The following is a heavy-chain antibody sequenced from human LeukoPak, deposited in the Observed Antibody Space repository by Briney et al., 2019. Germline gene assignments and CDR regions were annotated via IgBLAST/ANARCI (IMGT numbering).Heavy chain of an antibody. CDR1: GYTFTSYG. D-gene: IGHD2-2*01. J-gene: IGHJ4*02. Sequence: SVKVSCKATGYTFTSYGISWVRQAPGQGLEWMGGIIPIFGTANYAQKFQGRVTITADESTSTAYMELSSLRSEDTAVYYCARGYCSSTSCSVYFDYWGQGTLVTVSS. V-gene: IGHV1-69*13. CDR2: IIPIFGTA. CDR3: ARGYCSSTSCSVYFDY.